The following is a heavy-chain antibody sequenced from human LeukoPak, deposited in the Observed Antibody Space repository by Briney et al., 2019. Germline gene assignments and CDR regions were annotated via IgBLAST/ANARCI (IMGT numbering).Heavy chain of an antibody. D-gene: IGHD1-26*01. CDR3: ARQPLVGPTTFDY. Sequence: GGSLRLSCAASGFTFSSYNMNWVRQAPGKGLEWVSSISSSSTYIYYADSVKGRFTISRDDAKNSLFLQMISLRAEDTAVYYCARQPLVGPTTFDYWGQGTLVTVSS. V-gene: IGHV3-21*01. CDR2: ISSSSTYI. CDR1: GFTFSSYN. J-gene: IGHJ4*02.